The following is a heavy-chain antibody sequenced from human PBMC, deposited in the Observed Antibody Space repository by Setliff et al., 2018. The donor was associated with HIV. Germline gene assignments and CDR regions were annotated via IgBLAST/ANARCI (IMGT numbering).Heavy chain of an antibody. J-gene: IGHJ6*03. CDR3: ARGLAVAGKSYYSYYYMDV. CDR1: GYTFTSYG. V-gene: IGHV1-18*01. D-gene: IGHD6-19*01. Sequence: ASVKVSCKASGYTFTSYGISWVRQAPGQGLEWMGWISAYNGNTNYAQKLQGRVTVTTDTSTSTAYMELRSLRSDDTAVYYCARGLAVAGKSYYSYYYMDVWGKGTTVTVSS. CDR2: ISAYNGNT.